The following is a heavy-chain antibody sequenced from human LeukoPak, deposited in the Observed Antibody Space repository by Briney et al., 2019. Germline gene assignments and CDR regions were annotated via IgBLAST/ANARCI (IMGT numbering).Heavy chain of an antibody. D-gene: IGHD2/OR15-2a*01. CDR1: GFTFSSYW. J-gene: IGHJ6*03. CDR3: ARGDFYFYYYYYYMDV. Sequence: PGGSLRLSCAASGFTFSSYWMSWVRQAPGKGLEWVANIKQDGSEKYYVDSVKGRFTISRDNAKNSLYLQMNSLRAEDTAAYYCARGDFYFYYYYYYMDVWGKGTTVTVSS. V-gene: IGHV3-7*01. CDR2: IKQDGSEK.